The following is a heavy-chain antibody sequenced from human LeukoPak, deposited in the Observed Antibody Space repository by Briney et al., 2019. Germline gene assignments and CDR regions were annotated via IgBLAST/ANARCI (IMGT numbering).Heavy chain of an antibody. J-gene: IGHJ4*02. CDR3: ARMSSNRFGELLHPFDY. CDR1: GFTVSSNY. D-gene: IGHD3-10*01. CDR2: IYSGGST. Sequence: GGSLRLSCAASGFTVSSNYMSWVRQAPGKGLEWVSVIYSGGSTYYADSVKGRFTISRDNSKNTLYLQMNSLRAEDTAVYYCARMSSNRFGELLHPFDYWGQGTLVTVSS. V-gene: IGHV3-66*01.